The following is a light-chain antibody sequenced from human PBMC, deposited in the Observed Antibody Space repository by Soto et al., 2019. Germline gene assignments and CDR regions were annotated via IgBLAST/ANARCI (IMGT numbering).Light chain of an antibody. CDR1: SGHSSYA. V-gene: IGLV4-69*01. J-gene: IGLJ1*01. CDR2: LNSDGSH. Sequence: VLTQSPSASASLGASVKLTCTLSSGHSSYAIAWHQQQPEKGPRYLMKLNSDGSHSKGDGIPDRFSGSSSGAERYLTISSLQSEDEADYYCQSYDSSLSGSNVFGTGTKLTVL. CDR3: QSYDSSLSGSNV.